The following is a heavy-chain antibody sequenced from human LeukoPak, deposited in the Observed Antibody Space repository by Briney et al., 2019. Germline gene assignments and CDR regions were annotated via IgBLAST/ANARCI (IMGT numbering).Heavy chain of an antibody. CDR2: IYYSGST. V-gene: IGHV4-59*01. D-gene: IGHD3-10*01. Sequence: PSETLSLTCTVSGGSISSYYWSWIRQPPGKGLEWIGYIYYSGSTNYNPSLKSRVTISVDTSKNQFSLKLSSVTAADTAVYYCARTSGSGSYWNLPHYWGQGTLVTVSS. CDR1: GGSISSYY. J-gene: IGHJ4*02. CDR3: ARTSGSGSYWNLPHY.